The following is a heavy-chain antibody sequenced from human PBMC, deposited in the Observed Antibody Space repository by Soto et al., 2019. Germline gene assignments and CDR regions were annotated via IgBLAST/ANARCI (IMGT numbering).Heavy chain of an antibody. V-gene: IGHV4-59*01. CDR2: IYYSGST. J-gene: IGHJ4*02. CDR1: GGSISSYY. Sequence: SETLSLTCTVSGGSISSYYWSWIRQPPGKGLEWIGYIYYSGSTNYNPSLKSRVTISVDTSKNQFSLKLSSVTAADTAVYYCARGSGPPYSSIWDSSTVFDYWGQGTLVTVSS. D-gene: IGHD6-13*01. CDR3: ARGSGPPYSSIWDSSTVFDY.